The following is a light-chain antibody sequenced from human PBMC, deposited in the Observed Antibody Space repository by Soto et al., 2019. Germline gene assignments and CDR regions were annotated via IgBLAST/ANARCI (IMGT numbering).Light chain of an antibody. CDR1: QSVSSN. CDR2: AAS. J-gene: IGKJ4*01. V-gene: IGKV3-15*01. CDR3: QQYNVWPLT. Sequence: EIVLTQSPATLSLSPGERATLSCRASQSVSSNLAWYQQKPGQAPRLLIYAASTRATGIPARFSGSGSGTDFTLTISSLQSEDFAVYYCQQYNVWPLTFGGGTKVDIK.